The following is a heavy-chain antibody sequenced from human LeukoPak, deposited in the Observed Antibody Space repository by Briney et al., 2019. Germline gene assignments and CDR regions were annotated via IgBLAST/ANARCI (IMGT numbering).Heavy chain of an antibody. Sequence: ASVKVSCKASGYTFTSYGISWVRQAPGQGLEWMGWISAYNGNTNYAQKLQGRITMTTDTSTSTAYMDLRSLRSDDTAVYYCARTFYDTLDSDAFDFWGQGTMVIVSS. CDR1: GYTFTSYG. V-gene: IGHV1-18*01. D-gene: IGHD2/OR15-2a*01. CDR2: ISAYNGNT. J-gene: IGHJ3*01. CDR3: ARTFYDTLDSDAFDF.